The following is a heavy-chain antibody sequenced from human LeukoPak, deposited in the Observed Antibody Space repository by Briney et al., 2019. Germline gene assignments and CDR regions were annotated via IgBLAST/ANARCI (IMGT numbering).Heavy chain of an antibody. CDR3: SSSQYTGGLGWFDP. CDR2: IRSKAFGGTT. Sequence: PGGSLRLSCTASGFSFGDYAMSWFRQAPGKGLEWIGFIRSKAFGGTTEYAASVRGRFTISRDDSKSIAYLQMNSLKTDDTAMFYCSSSQYTGGLGWFDPWGQGTPVTVSS. J-gene: IGHJ5*02. D-gene: IGHD1-26*01. V-gene: IGHV3-49*03. CDR1: GFSFGDYA.